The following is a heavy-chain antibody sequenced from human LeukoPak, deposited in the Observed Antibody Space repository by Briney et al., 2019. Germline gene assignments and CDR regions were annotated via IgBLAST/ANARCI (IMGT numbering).Heavy chain of an antibody. CDR1: GYTFTSYY. D-gene: IGHD5-12*01. Sequence: GASVKVSCKASGYTFTSYYMHWVRQAPGQGLEWMGIINPSGGSTSYAQKFQGRVTMTRDTSTSTVYMELSSLGSEDTAVYYCARPYESEGYSGYEYYFDYWGQGTLVTVSS. CDR2: INPSGGST. J-gene: IGHJ4*02. CDR3: ARPYESEGYSGYEYYFDY. V-gene: IGHV1-46*01.